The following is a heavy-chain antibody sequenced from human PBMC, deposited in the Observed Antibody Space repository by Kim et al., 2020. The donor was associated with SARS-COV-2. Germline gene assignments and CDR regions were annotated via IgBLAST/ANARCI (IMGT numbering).Heavy chain of an antibody. CDR2: K. D-gene: IGHD2-15*01. Sequence: KSFADSVKGRFTISRDNSKTTGSLQINSLRSEDTAVYYCAKESPTLRYFDSWGQGMMVTVSS. V-gene: IGHV3-30*02. J-gene: IGHJ4*02. CDR3: AKESPTLRYFDS.